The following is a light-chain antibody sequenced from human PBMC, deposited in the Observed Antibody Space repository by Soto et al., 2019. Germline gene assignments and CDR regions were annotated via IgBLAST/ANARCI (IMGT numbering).Light chain of an antibody. CDR2: EDS. J-gene: IGLJ3*02. CDR3: CSYAGSSTSWV. V-gene: IGLV2-23*01. CDR1: SSDAGNYNF. Sequence: QSALTQPASVSGSPGQSITISCTGTSSDAGNYNFVSWYQQHPGKAPKVIIYEDSTRPSGVSNRISGSKSGHTASLTISGLQAEDEADYYCCSYAGSSTSWVFGGGTKLTVL.